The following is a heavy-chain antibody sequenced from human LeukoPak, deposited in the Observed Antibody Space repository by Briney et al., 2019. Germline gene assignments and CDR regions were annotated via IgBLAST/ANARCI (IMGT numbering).Heavy chain of an antibody. CDR2: ISSSSSPI. D-gene: IGHD3-10*02. CDR3: AELGITMIGGV. J-gene: IGHJ6*04. Sequence: GGSLRLSYAAAGFTFSSYSMNWVRQAPGKGLEWVSYISSSSSPIYYADSVKGRFTVSRDNAKNSLYLQMNSLRAEDTAVYYCAELGITMIGGVWGKGTTVTISS. CDR1: GFTFSSYS. V-gene: IGHV3-48*01.